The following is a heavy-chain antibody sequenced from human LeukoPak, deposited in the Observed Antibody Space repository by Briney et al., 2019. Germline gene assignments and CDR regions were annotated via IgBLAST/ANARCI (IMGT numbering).Heavy chain of an antibody. D-gene: IGHD6-13*01. Sequence: SETLSLTCAVYGGSFSGYYWSWIRQPPGKGLEWIGEINHSGSTNYNPSLKSRVTISVDTSKNQFSLKLSSVTAADTAVYYCASQTGPYSSSYPRSSWGQGTLVTVSS. CDR1: GGSFSGYY. CDR2: INHSGST. V-gene: IGHV4-34*01. CDR3: ASQTGPYSSSYPRSS. J-gene: IGHJ5*02.